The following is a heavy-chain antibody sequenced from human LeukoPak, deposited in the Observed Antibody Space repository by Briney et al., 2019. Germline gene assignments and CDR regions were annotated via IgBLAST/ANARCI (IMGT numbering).Heavy chain of an antibody. CDR2: ISSSSSYI. Sequence: PGGSLRLSCAASGFTFSSYAMSWVRQAPGKGLEWVSSISSSSSYIYYADSVKGRFTISRDNAKNSLYLQMNSLRAEDTAVYYCARSRDYYYGSGSFAPHDYWGQGTLVTVSS. J-gene: IGHJ4*02. D-gene: IGHD3-10*01. CDR1: GFTFSSYA. V-gene: IGHV3-21*01. CDR3: ARSRDYYYGSGSFAPHDY.